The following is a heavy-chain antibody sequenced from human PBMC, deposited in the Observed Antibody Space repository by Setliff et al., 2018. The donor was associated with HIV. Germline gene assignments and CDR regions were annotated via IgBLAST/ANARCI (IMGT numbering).Heavy chain of an antibody. CDR1: GYTFTSYY. D-gene: IGHD6-6*01. V-gene: IGHV1-46*01. CDR3: ARDPAPSSSAPYFQH. Sequence: GASVKVSCKASGYTFTSYYKHWVRQAPGQGLEWMGIINPSSGSTTYAQKFQGRVTMTRDTSTSTVYMELSSLRSEDTAVYYCARDPAPSSSAPYFQHWGQGTPVTVSS. J-gene: IGHJ1*01. CDR2: INPSSGST.